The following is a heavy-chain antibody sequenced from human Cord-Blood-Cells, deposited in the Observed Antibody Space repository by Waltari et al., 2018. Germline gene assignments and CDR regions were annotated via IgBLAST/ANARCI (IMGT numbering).Heavy chain of an antibody. Sequence: QVQLVQSGAEVKKPGASVKVSCKASGYTFTGYYMHWVRQAPGQGLEWMGWINPNSGGTNYAQKFQGRVTMTSERSISTAYMKLRRLRSDDTAVYYCAREIRYCSGGSCYYYYYYMDVWGKGTTVTVSS. CDR3: AREIRYCSGGSCYYYYYYMDV. J-gene: IGHJ6*03. D-gene: IGHD2-15*01. CDR1: GYTFTGYY. V-gene: IGHV1-2*02. CDR2: INPNSGGT.